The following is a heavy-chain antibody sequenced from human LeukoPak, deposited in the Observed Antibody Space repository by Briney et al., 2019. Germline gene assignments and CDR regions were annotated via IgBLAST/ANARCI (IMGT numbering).Heavy chain of an antibody. CDR1: GGTFSSYA. D-gene: IGHD4-17*01. Sequence: GASVKVSFKASGGTFSSYAISWVRQAPGQGLEWMGGIIPIFGTANYAQKFQGRVTITADESTSTAYMELSSLRSEDTAVYYCARASTTVTTYLPYYYYYMDVWGKGTTVTISS. CDR3: ARASTTVTTYLPYYYYYMDV. J-gene: IGHJ6*03. V-gene: IGHV1-69*13. CDR2: IIPIFGTA.